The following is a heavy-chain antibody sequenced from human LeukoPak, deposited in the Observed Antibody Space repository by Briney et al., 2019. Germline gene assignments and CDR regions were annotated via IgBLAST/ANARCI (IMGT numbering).Heavy chain of an antibody. J-gene: IGHJ4*02. Sequence: PGGSLRLSCAASGFTFSSNAMSWVRQAPGKGLEWVSAISGSGGSTYYADSVKGRFTISRDNSKNTLYLQMNSLRAEDTAVYYCAKGPHDSTVEEGYFDYWGQGTLVTVSS. CDR2: ISGSGGST. V-gene: IGHV3-23*01. D-gene: IGHD4-17*01. CDR3: AKGPHDSTVEEGYFDY. CDR1: GFTFSSNA.